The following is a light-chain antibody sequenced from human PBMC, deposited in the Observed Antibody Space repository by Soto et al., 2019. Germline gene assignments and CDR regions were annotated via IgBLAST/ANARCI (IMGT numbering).Light chain of an antibody. CDR3: QHGNYWPLT. CDR2: GAS. Sequence: EIVMTQSPATLSLSPGERAALSCRASQSINSELAWYHQKPGQPPRLLIYGASTRATGVPARFTGSESGSEFTLTISVLQSEDFAVYYWQHGNYWPLTFGQGTRLEI. CDR1: QSINSE. V-gene: IGKV3-15*01. J-gene: IGKJ2*01.